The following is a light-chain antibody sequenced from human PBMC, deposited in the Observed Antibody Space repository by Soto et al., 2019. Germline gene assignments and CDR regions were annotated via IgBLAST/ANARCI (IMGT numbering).Light chain of an antibody. Sequence: DIQMTQSPSTLSASVGDRVTITCRASQSISSRLAWYQQKPGKAPKLLIYKASTLESGVTSRFSGSGSWTEFPLTNSSLQPDDFETYYCQQYNSWYTFGQGTKLEI. CDR3: QQYNSWYT. CDR2: KAS. J-gene: IGKJ2*01. CDR1: QSISSR. V-gene: IGKV1-5*03.